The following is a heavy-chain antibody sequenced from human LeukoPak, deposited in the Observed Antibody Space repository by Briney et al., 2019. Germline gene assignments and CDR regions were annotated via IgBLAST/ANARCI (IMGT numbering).Heavy chain of an antibody. CDR2: IDSSGSTI. D-gene: IGHD3-16*02. CDR1: RFTFSSYE. V-gene: IGHV3-48*03. Sequence: GGSLSLSCAASRFTFSSYEMNWVRQAPGKGLEWVSYIDSSGSTIHYADSVKGRSTISRDNAKNSLYLQMNSLRAEDTAVYYCARVPSGVIGMKDAFDIWGQGTMVTVSS. J-gene: IGHJ3*02. CDR3: ARVPSGVIGMKDAFDI.